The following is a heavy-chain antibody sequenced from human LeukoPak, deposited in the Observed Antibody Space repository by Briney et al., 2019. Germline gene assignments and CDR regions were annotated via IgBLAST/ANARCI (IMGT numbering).Heavy chain of an antibody. D-gene: IGHD5-18*01. Sequence: KTGGSLRLSCAASGFTFSSYAMSWVRQAPGKGLEWVSAISGSGSKTFYADSVKGRFTISRDNPKNTLYLQMNSLRPEDTAVYYCVKEPRGYSFSFDIWGQGTMVTVSS. CDR3: VKEPRGYSFSFDI. CDR1: GFTFSSYA. CDR2: ISGSGSKT. V-gene: IGHV3-23*01. J-gene: IGHJ3*02.